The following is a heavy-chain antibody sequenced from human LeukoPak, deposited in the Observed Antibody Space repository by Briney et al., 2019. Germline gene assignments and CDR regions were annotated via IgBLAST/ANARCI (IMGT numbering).Heavy chain of an antibody. CDR3: VKASSSWSELEY. D-gene: IGHD6-13*01. J-gene: IGHJ4*02. CDR2: ITWDGDST. V-gene: IGHV3-43*01. Sequence: GGSLRLSCAASGFTFDDYSMHWVRQAPGKGLEWVSLITWDGDSTYYADSVRGRFTISRDNSEKSLYLQMNSLRTEDTALCYCVKASSSWSELEYWGQGTLVTVSS. CDR1: GFTFDDYS.